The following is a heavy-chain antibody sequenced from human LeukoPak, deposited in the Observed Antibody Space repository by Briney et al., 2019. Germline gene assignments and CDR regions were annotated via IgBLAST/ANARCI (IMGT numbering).Heavy chain of an antibody. J-gene: IGHJ5*02. Sequence: GGSLRLSCAASGFTFSSYAMHWVRQAPGKGLEYVSAISSNGGSTYYANSVKGGFTISRDNSKNTLYLQMGSLRTEDMAVYYCAREMYSGGPWWFDPWGQGTLVTVSS. D-gene: IGHD2-15*01. CDR1: GFTFSSYA. CDR3: AREMYSGGPWWFDP. V-gene: IGHV3-64*01. CDR2: ISSNGGST.